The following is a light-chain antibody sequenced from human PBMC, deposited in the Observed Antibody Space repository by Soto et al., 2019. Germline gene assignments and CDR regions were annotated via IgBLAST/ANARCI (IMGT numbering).Light chain of an antibody. CDR3: QQYNTYSRT. Sequence: DIQMTQSPSTLSAFVGDRVTITCRASQSISSSLAWYKQKSGKAPKLLIYDASTLESGVPSRFSGSGSGTEFTLTISSLQPDDFATYYCQQYNTYSRTFGQGTKVDIK. CDR1: QSISSS. V-gene: IGKV1-5*01. CDR2: DAS. J-gene: IGKJ1*01.